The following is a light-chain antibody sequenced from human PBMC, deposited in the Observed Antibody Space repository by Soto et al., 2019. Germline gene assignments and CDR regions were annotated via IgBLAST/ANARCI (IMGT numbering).Light chain of an antibody. V-gene: IGKV1-5*03. CDR2: KAS. J-gene: IGKJ4*01. CDR3: QQRSNWPPLS. CDR1: QSISSW. Sequence: DIQMTQSPSTLSASVGDRVTITCRASQSISSWLAWYQQKPGKAPKLLIYKASSLESGVPSRFSGSGSGTDFTLAISSLEPEDFAVYYCQQRSNWPPLSFGGGTKVDIK.